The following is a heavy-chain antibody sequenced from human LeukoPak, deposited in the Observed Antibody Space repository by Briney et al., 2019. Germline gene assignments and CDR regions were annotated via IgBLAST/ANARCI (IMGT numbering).Heavy chain of an antibody. J-gene: IGHJ6*02. D-gene: IGHD2-2*01. CDR1: GFTFSSYA. CDR2: ISYDGSNK. Sequence: PGGPLRLSCAASGFTFSSYAMHWVRQAPGKGLEWVAVISYDGSNKYYADSVKGRFTISRDNSKNTLYLQMNSLRAEDTAVYYCAREYCSSTSCPLYYYGMDVWGQGTTVTVSS. CDR3: AREYCSSTSCPLYYYGMDV. V-gene: IGHV3-30-3*01.